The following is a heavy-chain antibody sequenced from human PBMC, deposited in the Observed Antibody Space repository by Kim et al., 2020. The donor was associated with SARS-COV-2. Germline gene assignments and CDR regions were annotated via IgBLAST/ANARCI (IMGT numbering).Heavy chain of an antibody. J-gene: IGHJ6*03. CDR3: ARGDPLYYYYYMDV. V-gene: IGHV1-8*01. Sequence: AKKFQGRVTMTRNTSISTAYMELSSLRSEDTAVYYCARGDPLYYYYYMDVWGKGTTVTVSS.